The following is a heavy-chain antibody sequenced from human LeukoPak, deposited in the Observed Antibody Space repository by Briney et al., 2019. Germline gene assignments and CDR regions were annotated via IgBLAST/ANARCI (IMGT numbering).Heavy chain of an antibody. CDR2: FDPEDGET. Sequence: ASVKVSCTVSGYTLTELSMHWVRQAPGKGLEWMGGFDPEDGETIYAQKFQGRVTMTEDTSTDTAYMELSSLRSEDTAVYYCATARSVGYYDFWSGYLSPWYFDYWGQGTLVTVSS. CDR1: GYTLTELS. D-gene: IGHD3-3*01. J-gene: IGHJ4*02. CDR3: ATARSVGYYDFWSGYLSPWYFDY. V-gene: IGHV1-24*01.